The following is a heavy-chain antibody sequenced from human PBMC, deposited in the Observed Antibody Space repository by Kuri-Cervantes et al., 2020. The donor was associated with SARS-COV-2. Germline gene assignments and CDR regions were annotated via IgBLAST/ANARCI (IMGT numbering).Heavy chain of an antibody. CDR1: GGSFSGYY. Sequence: GSLRLSCAVYGGSFSGYYWSWIRQPPGKGLEWIGEINHSGSTNYNPSLKSRVTISVDTSKNQFSLKLSSVTAADTAVYYCARRSRVSSSAVVHYYFDYWGQGTLVTVSS. CDR3: ARRSRVSSSAVVHYYFDY. CDR2: INHSGST. V-gene: IGHV4-34*01. D-gene: IGHD6-6*01. J-gene: IGHJ4*02.